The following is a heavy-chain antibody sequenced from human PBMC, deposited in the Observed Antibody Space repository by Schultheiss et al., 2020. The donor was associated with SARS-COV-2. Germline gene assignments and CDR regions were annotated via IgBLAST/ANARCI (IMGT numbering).Heavy chain of an antibody. CDR3: ASVMNTYYYDSSGYSGFDP. J-gene: IGHJ5*02. D-gene: IGHD3-22*01. CDR2: IYYSGST. V-gene: IGHV4-59*08. Sequence: SETLSLTCTVSGGSISSYYWSWIRQPPGKGLEWIGYIYYSGSTNYNPSLKGRVTISVDTSKNQFSLKLSSVTAADTAVYYCASVMNTYYYDSSGYSGFDPWGQGTLVTVSS. CDR1: GGSISSYY.